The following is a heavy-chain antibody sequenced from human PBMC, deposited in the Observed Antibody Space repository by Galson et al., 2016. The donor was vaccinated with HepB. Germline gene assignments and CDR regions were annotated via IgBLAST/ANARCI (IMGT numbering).Heavy chain of an antibody. CDR2: IYTSGST. CDR1: GGSISSYY. CDR3: ARDYCSGGSCSPGKY. J-gene: IGHJ4*02. V-gene: IGHV4-4*07. Sequence: SETLSLTCTVSGGSISSYYWSWIRQPAGKGLEWIGRIYTSGSTNYNPSLKSRVTMSVDTSKNQFSLKLSSVTAADTAVYYCARDYCSGGSCSPGKYWGQGTLVTGSS. D-gene: IGHD2-15*01.